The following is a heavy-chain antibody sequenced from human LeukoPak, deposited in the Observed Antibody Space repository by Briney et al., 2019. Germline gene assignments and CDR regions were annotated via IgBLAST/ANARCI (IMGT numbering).Heavy chain of an antibody. CDR1: GYTFSSYS. CDR3: ANGRGWSGSLGAY. V-gene: IGHV3-48*01. CDR2: ISSTSSTI. Sequence: PGGSLRLSCAASGYTFSSYSRNWVRQAPGKGLEWVSYISSTSSTIYYADSVKGRFTISRDNSKNTLYLQMNSLRAEDTAVYYCANGRGWSGSLGAYWGQGTLVTVSS. J-gene: IGHJ4*02. D-gene: IGHD3-3*01.